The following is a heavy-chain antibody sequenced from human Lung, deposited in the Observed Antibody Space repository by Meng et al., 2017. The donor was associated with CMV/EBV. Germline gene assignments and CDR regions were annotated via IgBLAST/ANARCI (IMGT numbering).Heavy chain of an antibody. J-gene: IGHJ5*02. V-gene: IGHV4-39*07. D-gene: IGHD2/OR15-2a*01. Sequence: RESGHGLVKPPEALSLTCMVSDGAITNRNYYWDGIRQPPGKGLEWIGSIYYTGLTYKNPSLKSRVTISVDTSKNQFSLTLTSVTAADTAVYYCAGEHTTSGPPYNWFDPWGQGTLVTVSS. CDR1: DGAITNRNYY. CDR3: AGEHTTSGPPYNWFDP. CDR2: IYYTGLT.